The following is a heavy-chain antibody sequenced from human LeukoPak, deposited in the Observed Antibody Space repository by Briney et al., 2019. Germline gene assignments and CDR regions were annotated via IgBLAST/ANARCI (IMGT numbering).Heavy chain of an antibody. J-gene: IGHJ4*02. D-gene: IGHD2-2*02. CDR1: GYTFTSYA. Sequence: ASVKVSCKASGYTFTSYAIHWVRQAPDQGLEWMGRINSNSGATVFAQKFQGRVTMTRDTSINTVYMELSSLEFDDTAVYYCTRTWWTEACSSSSCFTPDFDYWGQGTPVTVSS. CDR2: INSNSGAT. V-gene: IGHV1-2*06. CDR3: TRTWWTEACSSSSCFTPDFDY.